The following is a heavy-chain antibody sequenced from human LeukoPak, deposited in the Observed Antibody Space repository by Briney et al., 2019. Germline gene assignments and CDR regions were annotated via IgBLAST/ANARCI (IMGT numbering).Heavy chain of an antibody. CDR1: GDTISKDGYF. V-gene: IGHV4-39*01. Sequence: PSETLSLTCSVSGDTISKDGYFWGWIRQTPAKELEWFGSIYHSGTTTYSASLKNRLSISVDTSKNHFSLTLSSVTAADTAVYYCARHVVSESYLASYNGMDVWGQGTTVSVSS. CDR2: IYHSGTT. J-gene: IGHJ6*02. D-gene: IGHD3-10*01. CDR3: ARHVVSESYLASYNGMDV.